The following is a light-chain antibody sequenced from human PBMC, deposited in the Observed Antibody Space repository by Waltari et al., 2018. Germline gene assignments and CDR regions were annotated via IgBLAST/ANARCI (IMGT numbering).Light chain of an antibody. CDR3: CSYAGNYLRV. V-gene: IGLV2-11*01. CDR1: SSDVGYYNY. Sequence: QSALTQPRSVSGSPGQSVTIACTGTSSDVGYYNYVSWYQQHPGKAPKPMIYDVTERPAGVPDRFSGSKSGNTASLTISGLQAEDEADYYCCSYAGNYLRVCGGGTKLTVL. J-gene: IGLJ2*01. CDR2: DVT.